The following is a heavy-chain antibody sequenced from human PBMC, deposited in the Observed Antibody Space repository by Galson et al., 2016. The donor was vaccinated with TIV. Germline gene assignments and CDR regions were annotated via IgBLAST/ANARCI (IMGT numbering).Heavy chain of an antibody. CDR1: GFTFDDYA. J-gene: IGHJ4*02. D-gene: IGHD3-22*01. CDR2: ISWNSGSI. CDR3: ARRHYDSRAYSFDY. Sequence: SLRLSCAASGFTFDDYAMHWVRQAPGKGLEWVSGISWNSGSIGYADSVKGRFTISRDNAKNSLFLQMNSLRAEDTALYYCARRHYDSRAYSFDYWGQGTLVLVSS. V-gene: IGHV3-9*01.